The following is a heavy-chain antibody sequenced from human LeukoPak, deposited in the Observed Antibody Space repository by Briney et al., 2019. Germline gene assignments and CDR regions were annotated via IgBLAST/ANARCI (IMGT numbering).Heavy chain of an antibody. Sequence: PGGSLRLSCAASGFTFSSYAMHWVRQVRQAPGKGLEWVAVTSYDGSNKHYVDSVKGRFTISRDNSKNTLYLQMNGLRAEDTAVYYCAKDSAKKYDDYWGQGTLVTVSS. CDR2: TSYDGSNK. D-gene: IGHD2/OR15-2a*01. V-gene: IGHV3-30*18. CDR1: GFTFSSYA. J-gene: IGHJ4*02. CDR3: AKDSAKKYDDY.